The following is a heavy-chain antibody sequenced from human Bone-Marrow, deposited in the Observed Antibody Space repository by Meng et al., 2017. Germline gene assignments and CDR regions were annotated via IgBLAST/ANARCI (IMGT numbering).Heavy chain of an antibody. CDR3: ARTAVGFDY. CDR2: INHSGST. J-gene: IGHJ4*02. CDR1: GGSFSGYY. D-gene: IGHD6-13*01. V-gene: IGHV4-34*01. Sequence: SETLSLTCAVYGGSFSGYYWSWIRQPPGKGLEWIGEINHSGSTNYNPSLKSRVTISVDTSKNQFSLRLRSVTAADTAVYYCARTAVGFDYWGQGTRVTVSS.